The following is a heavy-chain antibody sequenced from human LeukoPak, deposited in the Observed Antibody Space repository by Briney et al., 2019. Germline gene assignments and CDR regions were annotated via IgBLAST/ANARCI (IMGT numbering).Heavy chain of an antibody. V-gene: IGHV4-38-2*02. J-gene: IGHJ4*02. CDR2: IYHSGST. CDR3: ARDRGYSYGDFDY. D-gene: IGHD5-18*01. CDR1: GGSISSGYY. Sequence: SETLSLTCTVSGGSISSGYYWGWIRQPPGKGLEWIGSIYHSGSTYYNPSLKSRVTISVDTSKNQFSLKLSSVTAADTAVYYCARDRGYSYGDFDYWGQGTLVTVSS.